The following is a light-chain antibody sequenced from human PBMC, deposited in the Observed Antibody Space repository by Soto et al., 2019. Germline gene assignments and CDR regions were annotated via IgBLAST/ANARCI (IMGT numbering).Light chain of an antibody. Sequence: EIVLTQSPGTLSLSPGERATLSCRASQSVSSSYLAWYQQKPGQAPRLLIYGASSRATGIPDRFSGSGSGTDFAITISRLEPEDFAVYYCQQYGSSPPRTFGQGTKVEIK. CDR3: QQYGSSPPRT. J-gene: IGKJ1*01. CDR2: GAS. V-gene: IGKV3-20*01. CDR1: QSVSSSY.